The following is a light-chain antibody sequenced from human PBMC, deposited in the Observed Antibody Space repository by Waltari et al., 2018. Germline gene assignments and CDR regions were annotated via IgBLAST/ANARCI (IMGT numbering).Light chain of an antibody. CDR3: QQYYTYSPFT. Sequence: DIQLTQSPSTLSASVGDRVTITFRASQNISRWMAGYQHKPGKAPKLLIYKASSLEGGVPSRFGGSGSGTEFTLTISSLQPDDFATYFCQQYYTYSPFTFGQGTRLEIK. CDR1: QNISRW. CDR2: KAS. V-gene: IGKV1-5*03. J-gene: IGKJ5*01.